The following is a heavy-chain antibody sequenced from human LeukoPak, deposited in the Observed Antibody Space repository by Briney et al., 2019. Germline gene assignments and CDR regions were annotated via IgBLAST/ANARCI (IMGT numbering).Heavy chain of an antibody. CDR1: GDSISSSNW. V-gene: IGHV4-4*02. Sequence: SETLSLTCAVSGDSISSSNWWSWVRQPPGKGLEWIGEIYHSGSTNYNPSLKSRVTISVDKSKNQFSLKLSSVTAADTAVYYCASRVATYYFDYWGQGTLVTVSS. J-gene: IGHJ4*02. D-gene: IGHD5-12*01. CDR3: ASRVATYYFDY. CDR2: IYHSGST.